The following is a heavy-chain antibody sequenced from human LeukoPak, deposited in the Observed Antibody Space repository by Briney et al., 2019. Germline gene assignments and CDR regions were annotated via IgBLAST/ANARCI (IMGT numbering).Heavy chain of an antibody. J-gene: IGHJ4*02. CDR3: ARDWAANLPFDY. CDR1: GFAFSSYA. V-gene: IGHV3-30-3*01. CDR2: ISYDGSNK. Sequence: GRSLRLSCAASGFAFSSYAMRWVRQAPGKGLEWVAIISYDGSNKYYADSVKGRFTISRDNSKNTLYLQMNSLRAEDTAVYYCARDWAANLPFDYWGQGTLVTVSS. D-gene: IGHD2-15*01.